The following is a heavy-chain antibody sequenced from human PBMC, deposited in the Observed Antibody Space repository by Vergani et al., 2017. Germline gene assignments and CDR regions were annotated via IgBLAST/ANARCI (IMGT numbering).Heavy chain of an antibody. CDR3: ARVLSPSGTMVRGVIDY. D-gene: IGHD3-10*01. V-gene: IGHV4-39*07. Sequence: QLQLQESGPGLVKPSETLSLTCTVSGGSISSSSYYWGWIRQPPGKGLEWIGSIYYSGSTYYNPSLKSRVTISVATSKNQFSLKLSSVTAADTAVYYCARVLSPSGTMVRGVIDYWGQGTLVTVSS. CDR1: GGSISSSSYY. J-gene: IGHJ4*02. CDR2: IYYSGST.